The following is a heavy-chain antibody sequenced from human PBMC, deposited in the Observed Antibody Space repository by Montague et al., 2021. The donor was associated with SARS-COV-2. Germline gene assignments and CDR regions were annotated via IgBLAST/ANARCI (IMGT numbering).Heavy chain of an antibody. J-gene: IGHJ4*02. D-gene: IGHD3-10*01. CDR2: INHSGST. CDR1: GGSFSGYY. CDR3: ARGARQGYGFRLGSFDY. V-gene: IGHV4-34*01. Sequence: SETLSLTCAVYGGSFSGYYWNWIHQPPGKGLEWIGEINHSGSTNYNPSLKSRITMSVDTSKNQFSLKLSSVTAADTAVYYCARGARQGYGFRLGSFDYWGQGTLVTVSS.